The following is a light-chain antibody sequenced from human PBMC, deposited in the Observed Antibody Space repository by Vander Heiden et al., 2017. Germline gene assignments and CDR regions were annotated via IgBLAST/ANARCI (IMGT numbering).Light chain of an antibody. CDR3: CSYAGNNRV. CDR1: SSDVGAYNY. Sequence: QSALTQPRSVSGSPGQSVAISCTGTSSDVGAYNYVFWYQQHPGKAPKVMIYDVSKRPSGVPDRFSGSKSGNTASLTISGLQAEDEADYYCCSYAGNNRVFGGGTKLTVL. CDR2: DVS. J-gene: IGLJ2*01. V-gene: IGLV2-11*01.